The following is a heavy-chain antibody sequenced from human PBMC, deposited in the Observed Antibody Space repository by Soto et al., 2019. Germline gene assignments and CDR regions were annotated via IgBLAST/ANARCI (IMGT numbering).Heavy chain of an antibody. V-gene: IGHV2-70*04. Sequence: SCPTLANPTQTLTLTCTFSGFSLNTSGLRVSWIRQPPGKALGWLARIDWDDDKFYSTSLKTRLTISKDTSKNQVVLTMTNMDPVDTATYYCARSFYYDSSGYHQFDYWGQGTMVTVYS. J-gene: IGHJ4*02. CDR1: GFSLNTSGLR. CDR2: IDWDDDK. D-gene: IGHD3-22*01. CDR3: ARSFYYDSSGYHQFDY.